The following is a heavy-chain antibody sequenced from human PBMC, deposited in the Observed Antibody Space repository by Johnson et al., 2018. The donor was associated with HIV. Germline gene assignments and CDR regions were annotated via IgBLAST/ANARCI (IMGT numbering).Heavy chain of an antibody. D-gene: IGHD3-16*01. V-gene: IGHV3-33*01. CDR3: ARDRIWGYAFDI. J-gene: IGHJ3*02. CDR2: IWYDGSNK. CDR1: GFTFSSYG. Sequence: QVQLVESGGGVVQPGRSLRLSCAASGFTFSSYGMHWVRQAPGKGLEWVAVIWYDGSNKYYADSVKGRFTVSRDNSNNTLNLQMNSLRAEDTALYYCARDRIWGYAFDIWDQGTMVTVSS.